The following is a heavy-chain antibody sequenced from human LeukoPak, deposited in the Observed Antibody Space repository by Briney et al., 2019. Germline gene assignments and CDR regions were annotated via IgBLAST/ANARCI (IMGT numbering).Heavy chain of an antibody. CDR3: AKDMATYYDILTGPTPFDY. V-gene: IGHV3-9*01. J-gene: IGHJ4*02. Sequence: PGRSLRLSCAASGFTFDDYAMHWVRQAPGKGLEWVSGISWNSGSIGYADSVKGRFTISRDNAKNSLYLQMNSLRAEDTALYCCAKDMATYYDILTGPTPFDYWGQGTLVTVSS. CDR2: ISWNSGSI. D-gene: IGHD3-9*01. CDR1: GFTFDDYA.